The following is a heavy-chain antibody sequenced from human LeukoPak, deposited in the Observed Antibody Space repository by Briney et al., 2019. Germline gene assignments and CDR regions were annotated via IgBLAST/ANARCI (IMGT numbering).Heavy chain of an antibody. CDR1: GHRFTSYW. V-gene: IGHV5-51*01. CDR3: ARRGAEWELLDY. CDR2: IYPGDSDT. J-gene: IGHJ4*02. D-gene: IGHD1-26*01. Sequence: GESLKISCKVSGHRFTSYWIGWVRQMPGKGLEWMGIIYPGDSDTRYSPPFQGQVTISADKSISTAYLQWSSLRASDTAMYYGARRGAEWELLDYWGQGTLVTVSS.